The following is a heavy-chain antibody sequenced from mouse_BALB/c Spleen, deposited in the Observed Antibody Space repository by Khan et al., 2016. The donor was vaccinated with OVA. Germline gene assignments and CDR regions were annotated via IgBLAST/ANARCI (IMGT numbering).Heavy chain of an antibody. CDR1: GYSITSDYA. J-gene: IGHJ1*01. CDR2: IRYSGTT. D-gene: IGHD2-14*01. Sequence: EVQLQESGPGLVKPSQSLSLTCTVTGYSITSDYAWNWIRQFPGSKLEWMGSIRYSGTTTYNPSLKSRISITRDTSKNQFFLQLNSVTPEDTATXYCVIKVRRGDHCYFDVWGAGTTVTVSS. CDR3: VIKVRRGDHCYFDV. V-gene: IGHV3-2*02.